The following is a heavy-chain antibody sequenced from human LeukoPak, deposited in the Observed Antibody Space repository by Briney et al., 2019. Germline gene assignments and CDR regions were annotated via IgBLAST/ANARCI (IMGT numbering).Heavy chain of an antibody. J-gene: IGHJ4*02. Sequence: GSLRLSCAASGFIFSSHGMNWVRQAPGKGLEWIGEIYHRGNTHYNPSLKSRVTMSVDTSTNQFSLRVNSVTAADTAVYYCARAFYPPDFGFGRAPYYFDKWGRGTLVTVSS. CDR3: ARAFYPPDFGFGRAPYYFDK. CDR1: GFIFSSHG. V-gene: IGHV4-4*02. D-gene: IGHD3-16*01. CDR2: IYHRGNT.